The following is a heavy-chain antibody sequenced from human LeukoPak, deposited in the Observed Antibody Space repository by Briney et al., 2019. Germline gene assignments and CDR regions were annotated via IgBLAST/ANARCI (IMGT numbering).Heavy chain of an antibody. CDR1: GFTFSSYS. CDR2: ISSSSSYI. Sequence: GGSLRLSCAASGFTFSSYSMNWVRQAPGKGLEWASSISSSSSYIYYADSVKGRFTISRDNAKNSLYLQMNSLRAEDTAVYYCAREGAVLEWLFTFDPWGQGTLVTVSS. CDR3: AREGAVLEWLFTFDP. D-gene: IGHD3-3*02. J-gene: IGHJ5*02. V-gene: IGHV3-21*01.